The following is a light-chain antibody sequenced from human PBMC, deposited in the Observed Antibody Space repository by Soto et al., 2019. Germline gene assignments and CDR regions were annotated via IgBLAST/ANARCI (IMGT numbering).Light chain of an antibody. CDR1: QSVSSN. V-gene: IGKV3-15*01. CDR3: QQYNNWPAWT. CDR2: GAS. Sequence: EIVLTQSPGTLSLYPGERATLSCRASQSVSSNLAWYQQKPGQAPRLLIYGASTRATGIPARFSGSGSGTEFTLTISSLQSEDFAVYYCQQYNNWPAWTFGQGTKVDIK. J-gene: IGKJ1*01.